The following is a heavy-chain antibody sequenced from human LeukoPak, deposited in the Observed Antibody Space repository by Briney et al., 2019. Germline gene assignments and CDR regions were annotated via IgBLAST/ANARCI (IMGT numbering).Heavy chain of an antibody. CDR3: ARDGVYHQNDY. CDR1: GGSISSXX. V-gene: IGHV4-4*07. D-gene: IGHD6-13*01. CDR2: IYTSGST. J-gene: IGHJ4*02. Sequence: XVSGGSISSXXXXXXRXPAXKXXEWIGRIYTSGSTNYNPSLKSRVTMSVDTSKNQFSLKLSSVTAADTAVYYCARDGVYHQNDYWGQGTLVTVSS.